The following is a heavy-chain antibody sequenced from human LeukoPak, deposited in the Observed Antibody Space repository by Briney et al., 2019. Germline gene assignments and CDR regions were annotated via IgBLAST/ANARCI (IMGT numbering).Heavy chain of an antibody. D-gene: IGHD4-17*01. CDR2: ISSSGGST. V-gene: IGHV3-23*01. CDR3: AKSGRTVTLAGDKWFDP. CDR1: GFTFSSYA. J-gene: IGHJ5*02. Sequence: GGSLRLSCAASGFTFSSYAMSWVRQAPGKGLDWVSDISSSGGSTYYPDSVKGRFTISRDNSKNTLYLQMNSLIAEDTAVYYCAKSGRTVTLAGDKWFDPWGQGTLVTVFS.